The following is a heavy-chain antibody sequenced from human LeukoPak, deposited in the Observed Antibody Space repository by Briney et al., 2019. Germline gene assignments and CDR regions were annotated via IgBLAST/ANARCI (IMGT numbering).Heavy chain of an antibody. J-gene: IGHJ4*02. CDR3: ARLDWGSGFDY. CDR2: IYHSGST. V-gene: IGHV4-38-2*01. CDR1: GYSISSAYY. Sequence: SETLSLTCAVSGYSISSAYYWGWIRQPPGKGLEWIGSIYHSGSTYYNPSLKSRVTILVDTSKNQFSLKLSSVTAVDTAVYYCARLDWGSGFDYWGQGTLVTVSS. D-gene: IGHD7-27*01.